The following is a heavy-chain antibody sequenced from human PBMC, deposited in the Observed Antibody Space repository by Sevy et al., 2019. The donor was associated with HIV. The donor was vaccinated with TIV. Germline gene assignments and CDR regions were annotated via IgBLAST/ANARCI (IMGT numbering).Heavy chain of an antibody. J-gene: IGHJ3*02. V-gene: IGHV3-49*03. CDR3: TRDYYYDSRNDAFDI. Sequence: GGSLRLPCTASGFTFGDYAMSWFRQAPGKGLEWVGFIRSKAYGGTTEYAASVKGRFTISRDDSKSIAYLQMNSLKTEDTAVYYCTRDYYYDSRNDAFDIWGQGTMVTVSS. CDR2: IRSKAYGGTT. CDR1: GFTFGDYA. D-gene: IGHD3-22*01.